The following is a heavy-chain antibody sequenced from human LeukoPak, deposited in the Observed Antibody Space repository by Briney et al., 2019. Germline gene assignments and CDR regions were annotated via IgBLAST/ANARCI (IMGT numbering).Heavy chain of an antibody. Sequence: PSETLSLTCTVSGGSISSNNYYWGWVRQPPGKGLEWIGSIYYSGSTFYNPSLKSRLTISVDTSKNQFSLKVTSVTAVDSAVYYCARGLAVAGRYDYWGQGTLVTVSS. D-gene: IGHD6-19*01. CDR3: ARGLAVAGRYDY. CDR1: GGSISSNNYY. V-gene: IGHV4-39*01. J-gene: IGHJ4*02. CDR2: IYYSGST.